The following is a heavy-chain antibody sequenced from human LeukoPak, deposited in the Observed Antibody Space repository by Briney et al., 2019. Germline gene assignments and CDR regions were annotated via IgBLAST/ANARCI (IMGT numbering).Heavy chain of an antibody. CDR2: IIPIFGTA. J-gene: IGHJ5*02. V-gene: IGHV1-69*06. CDR3: AREYSSGGSGWFDP. CDR1: GGTFSSYA. Sequence: SVKVSCKASGGTFSSYAISWVRQAPGQGLEWMGGIIPIFGTANYAQKFQGRVTITADKSTSTAYMELSSLRSEDTAVYYCAREYSSGGSGWFDPWGQGTLVTVSS. D-gene: IGHD6-19*01.